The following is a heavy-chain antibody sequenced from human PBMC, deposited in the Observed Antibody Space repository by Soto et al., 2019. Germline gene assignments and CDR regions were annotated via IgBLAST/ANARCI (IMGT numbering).Heavy chain of an antibody. Sequence: QVQLVQSGAEVKKPGASVKVSCKASGYTFTNYDINWVRQTTGQGPEWLGWMNPNSGDTGYAQKFQGRVTMTRNAAISTAYMVLSSLTFEDTAIYSCARAPRNWGFDFWGQGTLVTGSS. CDR3: ARAPRNWGFDF. J-gene: IGHJ4*02. CDR2: MNPNSGDT. CDR1: GYTFTNYD. D-gene: IGHD7-27*01. V-gene: IGHV1-8*01.